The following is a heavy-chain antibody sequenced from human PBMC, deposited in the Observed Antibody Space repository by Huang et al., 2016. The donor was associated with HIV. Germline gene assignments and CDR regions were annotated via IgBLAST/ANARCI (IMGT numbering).Heavy chain of an antibody. CDR1: GGCFGGYQ. Sequence: QVRLEQWGAGLLKPSETLSLTCAVYGGCFGGYQWTWIRQSPVKVLEWIGEITHRGSDMYNPSLKTRVTITGDMSKNQFSLKMTSLTVADTAVYFCARGLRFCRGGDCFPTHFQHWSQG. J-gene: IGHJ1*01. D-gene: IGHD2-21*02. V-gene: IGHV4-34*02. CDR2: ITHRGSD. CDR3: ARGLRFCRGGDCFPTHFQH.